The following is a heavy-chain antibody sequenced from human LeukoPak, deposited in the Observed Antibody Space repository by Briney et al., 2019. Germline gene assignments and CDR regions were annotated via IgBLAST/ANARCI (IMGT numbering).Heavy chain of an antibody. J-gene: IGHJ5*02. Sequence: GGSLRLSCTASGFTFSGYAVHWVRQASGKGLEWVGRIRSKANSYATAYAASVKGRFTISRDDSKNTAYLQMNSLKTEDTAVYYCTRLEMATTPANWFDPWGQGTLVTVSS. D-gene: IGHD5-24*01. V-gene: IGHV3-73*01. CDR3: TRLEMATTPANWFDP. CDR2: IRSKANSYAT. CDR1: GFTFSGYA.